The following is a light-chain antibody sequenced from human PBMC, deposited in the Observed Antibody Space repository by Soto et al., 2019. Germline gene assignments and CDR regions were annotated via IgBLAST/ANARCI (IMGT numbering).Light chain of an antibody. CDR3: CSYAGSTTLVI. CDR1: SSDVGTYDL. CDR2: EGN. J-gene: IGLJ2*01. V-gene: IGLV2-23*01. Sequence: QSALTQPASVSGSPGQSITISCTGSSSDVGTYDLVSWYQQHPGKDPKLVIYEGNKRPSGASNRFSGSKSGNTASLTISGLQAEDEADYFCCSYAGSTTLVIFGGGTKLTVL.